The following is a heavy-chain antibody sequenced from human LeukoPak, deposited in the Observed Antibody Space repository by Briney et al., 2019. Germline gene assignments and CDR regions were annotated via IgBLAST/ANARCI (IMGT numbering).Heavy chain of an antibody. J-gene: IGHJ4*02. CDR2: IRYDGRNK. D-gene: IGHD1-7*01. CDR1: GFTFSSYG. Sequence: GGSLRLSCAASGFTFSSYGMHWVRQAPGKGLEGGAFIRYDGRNKYYADAVKGRFTISRDNSKNTLYLQMNSLRAEDTAVYYCARERWGFLELVHSFDYWGQGTLVTVSS. CDR3: ARERWGFLELVHSFDY. V-gene: IGHV3-30*02.